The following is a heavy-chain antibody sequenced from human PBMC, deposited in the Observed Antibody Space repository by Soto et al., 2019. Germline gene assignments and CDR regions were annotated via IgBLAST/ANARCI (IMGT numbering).Heavy chain of an antibody. CDR2: MNPNSGNT. D-gene: IGHD3-3*01. J-gene: IGHJ4*02. CDR1: GYTFTSYD. V-gene: IGHV1-8*01. CDR3: ARGQPRRVTIFGVVSMDFDY. Sequence: ASVKVSCKASGYTFTSYDINWVRQATGQGLEWMGWMNPNSGNTGYAQKFQGRVTMTRNTSISTAYMELSSLRSEDTAVYYCARGQPRRVTIFGVVSMDFDYWGQGTLVTVSS.